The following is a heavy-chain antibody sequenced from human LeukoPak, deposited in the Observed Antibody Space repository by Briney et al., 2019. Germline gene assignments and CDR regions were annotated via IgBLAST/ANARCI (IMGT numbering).Heavy chain of an antibody. CDR2: IFHSGNT. V-gene: IGHV4-30-2*01. J-gene: IGHJ4*02. CDR1: GGTITSGAFS. CDR3: ARGCGSTSCSTGNLDY. Sequence: SETLSLTCNVSGGTITSGAFSWSWIRQPPGKGLEWIGYIFHSGNTYYNPSLKSRVTISIDRSKNQFSLRLSSVTAADTAVYYCARGCGSTSCSTGNLDYWGQGTLVTDSS. D-gene: IGHD2-2*01.